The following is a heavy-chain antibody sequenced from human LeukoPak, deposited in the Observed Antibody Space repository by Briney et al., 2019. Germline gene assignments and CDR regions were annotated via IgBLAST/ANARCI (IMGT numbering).Heavy chain of an antibody. D-gene: IGHD3-22*01. CDR3: AREQYYYDSSGYRYFDL. J-gene: IGHJ2*01. V-gene: IGHV4-61*02. CDR1: GDSISSGSYY. CDR2: IYHSGST. Sequence: SETLSLTCTVSGDSISSGSYYWSWIRQPAGKGLEWIGRIYHSGSTYYNPSLKSRVTISVDTSKNQFSLKLSSVTAADTAVYYCAREQYYYDSSGYRYFDLWGRGTLVTVSS.